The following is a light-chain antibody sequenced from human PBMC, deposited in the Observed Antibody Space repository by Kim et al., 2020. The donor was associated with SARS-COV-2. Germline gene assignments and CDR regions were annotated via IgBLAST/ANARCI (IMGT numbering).Light chain of an antibody. J-gene: IGKJ4*01. CDR2: GAS. CDR3: QQSSHSPLT. Sequence: LSPRQRAPLSCRASESVTNNFLAWFQQKPGQTPRLLIYGASRRATGIPDRFSASGSGTDFSLTISRLESEDFAVYYCQQSSHSPLTFGGGTKVEI. CDR1: ESVTNNF. V-gene: IGKV3-20*01.